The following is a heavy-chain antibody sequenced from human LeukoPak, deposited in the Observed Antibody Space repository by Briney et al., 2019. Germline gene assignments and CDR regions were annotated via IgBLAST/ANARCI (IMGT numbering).Heavy chain of an antibody. D-gene: IGHD1-7*01. J-gene: IGHJ4*02. CDR3: ATAGVGGTRTLDY. CDR1: GFTFTGYY. V-gene: IGHV1-8*02. CDR2: MNPNSGNT. Sequence: GASVKVSCKASGFTFTGYYMHWVRQDPGQGLEWMGWMNPNSGNTGYAQKFQGRVTMTEDTSTDTAYMELSSLRSEDTAVYYCATAGVGGTRTLDYWGQGTLVTVSS.